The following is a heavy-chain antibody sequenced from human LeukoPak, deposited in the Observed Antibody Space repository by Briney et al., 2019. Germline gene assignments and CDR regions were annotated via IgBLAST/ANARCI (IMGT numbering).Heavy chain of an antibody. CDR2: ISGSGGST. V-gene: IGHV3-23*01. CDR3: AKDNFRSMVRGVMGY. D-gene: IGHD3-10*01. CDR1: GFTVSSNY. Sequence: PGGSLRLSCAASGFTVSSNYMSWVRQAPGKGLEWVSAISGSGGSTYYADSVKGRFTISRDNSKNTLYLQMNSLRAEDTAVYYCAKDNFRSMVRGVMGYWGQGTLVTVSS. J-gene: IGHJ4*02.